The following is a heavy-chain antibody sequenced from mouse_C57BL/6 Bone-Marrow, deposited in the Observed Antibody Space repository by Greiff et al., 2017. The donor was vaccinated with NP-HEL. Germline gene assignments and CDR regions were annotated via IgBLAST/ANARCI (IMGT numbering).Heavy chain of an antibody. Sequence: VQLQQSGAELVRPGASVKLSCTASGFNIKDDYMHRVKQRPEQGLEWIGWIYPENGDTEYASKFQGKAPITADTSSNTAYLQLSSLTSEDTAVYYCTTGGIYDGYYGGAYWGQGTLVTVSA. CDR1: GFNIKDDY. J-gene: IGHJ3*01. CDR3: TTGGIYDGYYGGAY. V-gene: IGHV14-4*01. CDR2: IYPENGDT. D-gene: IGHD2-3*01.